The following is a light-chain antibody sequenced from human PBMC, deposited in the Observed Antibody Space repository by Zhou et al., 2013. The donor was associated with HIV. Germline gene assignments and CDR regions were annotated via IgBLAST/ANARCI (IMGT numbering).Light chain of an antibody. Sequence: VVTQSPATLSLSPGERATLSCRASQSVRSNLAWYQQKPGQAPRLLIYGASTRATGIPARFSGSGSGTEFTLTISSLQSEDFAVYYCQQYNNWPPYTFGQGTKLE. V-gene: IGKV3D-15*01. CDR2: GAS. J-gene: IGKJ2*01. CDR1: QSVRSN. CDR3: QQYNNWPPYT.